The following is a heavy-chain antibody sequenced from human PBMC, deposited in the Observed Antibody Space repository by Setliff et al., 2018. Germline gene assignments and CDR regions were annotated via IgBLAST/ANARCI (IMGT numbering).Heavy chain of an antibody. J-gene: IGHJ6*03. CDR2: IMPVLQAA. D-gene: IGHD4-4*01. CDR3: ASRPSTYKWSYYYYYMDV. CDR1: GGAFNSYA. V-gene: IGHV1-69*13. Sequence: VASVKVSCKASGGAFNSYAINWVRQAPGQGLEWMGGIMPVLQAASYALKLQGRVTITADESTSTAYMELSGLRSEDTAVYYCASRPSTYKWSYYYYYMDVWGQGTTVTVSS.